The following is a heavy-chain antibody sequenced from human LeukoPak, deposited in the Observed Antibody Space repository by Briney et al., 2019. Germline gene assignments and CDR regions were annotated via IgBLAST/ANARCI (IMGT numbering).Heavy chain of an antibody. CDR2: ISYDGSNK. Sequence: GGSLRLSCAASGFTFSSYGMHWVRQAPGKGLEWVAVISYDGSNKYYADSVKGRFTISRDNSKNTLYLQMNSLRAEDTAVYYCARVPGYDSSGYFDYWGQGTLVTVSS. J-gene: IGHJ4*02. CDR1: GFTFSSYG. V-gene: IGHV3-30*19. D-gene: IGHD3-22*01. CDR3: ARVPGYDSSGYFDY.